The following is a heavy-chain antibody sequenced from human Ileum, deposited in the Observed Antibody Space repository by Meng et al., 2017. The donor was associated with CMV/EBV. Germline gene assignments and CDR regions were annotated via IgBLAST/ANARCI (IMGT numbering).Heavy chain of an antibody. V-gene: IGHV3-21*01. J-gene: IGHJ4*02. Sequence: EVQLMESGGGLVKPAGSLRLSCATSGCIYIFITWPGSASMTIPSSSIHCAGTMRGRLTISGDNTKNSLLLRMNFLRVGDRAVYYCASRTGVAAAENWGQGTRVTVAS. CDR3: ASRTGVAAAEN. D-gene: IGHD6-13*01. CDR1: GCIYIFIT. CDR2: MTIPSSSI.